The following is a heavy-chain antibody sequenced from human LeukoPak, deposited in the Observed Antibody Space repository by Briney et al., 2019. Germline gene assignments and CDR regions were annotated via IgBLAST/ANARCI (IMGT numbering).Heavy chain of an antibody. Sequence: SETLSLTCTVSGVSISSSNSYWGWIRQPPGKGLEWIGSIYYTGNTYYNASLKSQVSISIDTSKNQFSLKLTSVTAADTSVYYCARQTGSGLFILPGGQGTLVTVPS. CDR1: GVSISSSNSY. CDR2: IYYTGNT. J-gene: IGHJ4*02. D-gene: IGHD3/OR15-3a*01. V-gene: IGHV4-39*01. CDR3: ARQTGSGLFILP.